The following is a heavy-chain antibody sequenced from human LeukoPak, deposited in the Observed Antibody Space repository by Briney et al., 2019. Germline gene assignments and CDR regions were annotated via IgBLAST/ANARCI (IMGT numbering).Heavy chain of an antibody. V-gene: IGHV4-39*07. CDR2: IYYSGTT. CDR1: GGSISSSGYY. D-gene: IGHD2-15*01. J-gene: IGHJ5*02. CDR3: ARGGPLGYCSGGSCNGTLDP. Sequence: SETLSLTCIVSGGSISSSGYYWGWLRQPPGKGLEWIGSIYYSGTTYYNPSLKSRVTISVDTSKNQFSLKLSSVTAADTAVYYCARGGPLGYCSGGSCNGTLDPWGQGTLVTVSS.